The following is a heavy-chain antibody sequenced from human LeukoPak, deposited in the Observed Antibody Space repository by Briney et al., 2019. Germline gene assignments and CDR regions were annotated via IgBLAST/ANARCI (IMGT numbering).Heavy chain of an antibody. CDR2: IIPIFGTA. V-gene: IGHV1-69*15. CDR3: ARDPYGDYREGWFDP. CDR1: GGTFSSYA. Sequence: SVKVSCKASGGTFSSYAISWVRQAPGQGLEWMGRIIPIFGTANYAQKFQGRVTITADESTSTAYMELSSLRSEDTAVYYCARDPYGDYREGWFDPWGQGTLVTVSS. J-gene: IGHJ5*02. D-gene: IGHD4-17*01.